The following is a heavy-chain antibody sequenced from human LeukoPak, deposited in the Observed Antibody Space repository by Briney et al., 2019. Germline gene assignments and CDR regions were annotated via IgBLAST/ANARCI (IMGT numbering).Heavy chain of an antibody. CDR2: ISSSSSYI. J-gene: IGHJ4*02. Sequence: GGSLRLSCAASGFTFSSYSMNWVRQAPGKGLEWVSSISSSSSYIYYADSVKGRFTISRDNAKNSLYLQMNCLRAEDTAVYYCAREPDGLATKRPFDYWGQGTLVTVSS. D-gene: IGHD5-12*01. V-gene: IGHV3-21*01. CDR3: AREPDGLATKRPFDY. CDR1: GFTFSSYS.